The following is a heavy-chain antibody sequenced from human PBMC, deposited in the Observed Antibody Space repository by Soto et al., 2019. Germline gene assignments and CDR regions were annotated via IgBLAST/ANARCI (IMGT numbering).Heavy chain of an antibody. CDR2: IYWADSK. CDR1: GFSLSTSGVG. CDR3: AHKGPEDWSLGS. V-gene: IGHV2-5*02. J-gene: IGHJ4*02. Sequence: QITLKESGPTLVRPTQTLTLPCAFSGFSLSTSGVGVGWIRQPPGKALEWLAVIYWADSKHYSPSLRSRLTITKDASKHQRVLTRTNMDPMETGTYYCAHKGPEDWSLGSWGQGTLVTGSS. D-gene: IGHD3-9*01.